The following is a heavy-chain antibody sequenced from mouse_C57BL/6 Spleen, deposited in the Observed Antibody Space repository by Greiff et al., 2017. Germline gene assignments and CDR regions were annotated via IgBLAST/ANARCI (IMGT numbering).Heavy chain of an antibody. CDR2: INPSTGGT. CDR3: ARRSRGYFDF. J-gene: IGHJ1*03. Sequence: EVQLMESGPELVKPGASVKISCKASGYSFTGYYMNWVKQSPEKSLEWIGEINPSTGGTTYNQKFKAKATLTVDKSSSTADLQLKSLTSEDSAVYYCARRSRGYFDFWGTGTAVTVSS. V-gene: IGHV1-42*01. CDR1: GYSFTGYY.